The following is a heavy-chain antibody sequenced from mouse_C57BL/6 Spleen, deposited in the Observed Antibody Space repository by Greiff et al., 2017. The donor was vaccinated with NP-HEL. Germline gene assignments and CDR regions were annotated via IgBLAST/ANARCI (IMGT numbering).Heavy chain of an antibody. Sequence: EVKLMESGPGLVKPSQSLSLTCSVTGYSITSGYYWNWIRQFPGNKLEWMGYISYDGSNNSNPSLKNRISITRDTSNNQFFLKLNSVTTEDTATYYCARFITTVVATYYFDYWGQGTTLTVSS. V-gene: IGHV3-6*01. D-gene: IGHD1-1*01. J-gene: IGHJ2*01. CDR3: ARFITTVVATYYFDY. CDR2: ISYDGSN. CDR1: GYSITSGYY.